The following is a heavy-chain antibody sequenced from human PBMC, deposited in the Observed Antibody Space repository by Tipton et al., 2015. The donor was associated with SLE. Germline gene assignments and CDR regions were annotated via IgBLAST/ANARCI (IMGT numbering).Heavy chain of an antibody. V-gene: IGHV3-53*04. CDR2: IYNGAGAT. CDR1: GGSFSGYY. Sequence: LSLTCAVYGGSFSGYYWSWIRQPPGKGLEWVSVIYNGAGATYYADSVKGRLTISRHNSENTVDLQMHSLRPGDTAIYYCARSYYMDVWGKGTTVTVSS. CDR3: ARSYYMDV. J-gene: IGHJ6*03.